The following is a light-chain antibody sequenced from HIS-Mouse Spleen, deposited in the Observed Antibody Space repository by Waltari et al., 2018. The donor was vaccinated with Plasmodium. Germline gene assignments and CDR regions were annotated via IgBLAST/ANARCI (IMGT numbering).Light chain of an antibody. V-gene: IGKV3-11*01. CDR3: QQRSNWPSLT. Sequence: EIVLTQSPATLSLSPGERATPSCRASQSVRSYLAWYQQNPGQAPRLLIYDASNRATGIPARFSGSGSGTDFTLTISSLEPEDFAVYYCQQRSNWPSLTFGGGTKVEIK. CDR1: QSVRSY. CDR2: DAS. J-gene: IGKJ4*01.